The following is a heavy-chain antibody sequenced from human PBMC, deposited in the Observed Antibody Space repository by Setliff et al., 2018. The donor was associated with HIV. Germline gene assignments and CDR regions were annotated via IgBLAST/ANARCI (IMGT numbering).Heavy chain of an antibody. D-gene: IGHD6-6*01. V-gene: IGHV3-30*03. CDR2: ISYDGSNK. CDR1: RFSFNSFG. Sequence: GGSLRLSCGTSRFSFNSFGMHWVRQAPGKGLEWVAMISYDGSNKNYADSVKGRFTLSRDNSKNTVFLQVNSLRPEDTALYYCTRTVVGQLVQTTLDYFDYWGQGTLVTVSS. J-gene: IGHJ4*02. CDR3: TRTVVGQLVQTTLDYFDY.